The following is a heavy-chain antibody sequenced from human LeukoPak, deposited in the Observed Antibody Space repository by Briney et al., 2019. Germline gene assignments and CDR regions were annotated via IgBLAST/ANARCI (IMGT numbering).Heavy chain of an antibody. V-gene: IGHV1-69*01. CDR3: TRWSKTRWFDF. CDR1: GGTFSSYA. J-gene: IGHJ4*02. Sequence: GSSVNVSCKASGGTFSSYAFSWVRQAPGQGLEWMGGIIPIFGTANYAQKFQGRVTITADESTNTAYMELSSLSSEDTAIYYCTRWSKTRWFDFWGQGTLVTVSS. D-gene: IGHD3-3*01. CDR2: IIPIFGTA.